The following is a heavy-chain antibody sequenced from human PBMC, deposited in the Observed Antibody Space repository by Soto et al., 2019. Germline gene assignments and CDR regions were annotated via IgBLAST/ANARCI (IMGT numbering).Heavy chain of an antibody. CDR2: VGGGGDNT. Sequence: EVQLLESGGGLVQPGGSLRLSCAASGFTFSTYSRNGFPQAPGKGLGWAASVGGGGDNTFYADSVKGRFTISRDDSQNTLYLQMNSLRAEDTAVYFCAKRDSGSGRSPPLINYWGQGTLVTVSS. D-gene: IGHD3-10*01. J-gene: IGHJ4*02. CDR1: GFTFSTYS. CDR3: AKRDSGSGRSPPLINY. V-gene: IGHV3-23*01.